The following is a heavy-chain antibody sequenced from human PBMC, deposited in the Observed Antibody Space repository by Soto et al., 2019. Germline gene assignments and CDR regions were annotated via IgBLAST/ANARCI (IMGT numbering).Heavy chain of an antibody. Sequence: PGGSLRLSCAASGFTFSSYGMHWVRQAPGKGLEWVAVISYDGSNKYYADSVKGRFTISRDNSKNTLYLQMNSLRAEDTAVYYCAKDYAVTIFGVVTKPRNMDVWGQGTTVTVSS. D-gene: IGHD3-3*01. CDR3: AKDYAVTIFGVVTKPRNMDV. CDR1: GFTFSSYG. CDR2: ISYDGSNK. V-gene: IGHV3-30*18. J-gene: IGHJ6*02.